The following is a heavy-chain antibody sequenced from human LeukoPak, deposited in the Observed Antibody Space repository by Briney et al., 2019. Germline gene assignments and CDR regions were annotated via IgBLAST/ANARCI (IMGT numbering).Heavy chain of an antibody. V-gene: IGHV3-21*01. D-gene: IGHD3-3*01. Sequence: GGSLRLSCAASGFTFSSYSMNWVRQAPGKGLEWVSSISSSSSYIYYADSVKGRFTISRDNAKNSLYLQMNSLRAEDTAVYYCASGGYYDFWSGPRYWGQGTLVTVSS. CDR2: ISSSSSYI. CDR3: ASGGYYDFWSGPRY. CDR1: GFTFSSYS. J-gene: IGHJ4*02.